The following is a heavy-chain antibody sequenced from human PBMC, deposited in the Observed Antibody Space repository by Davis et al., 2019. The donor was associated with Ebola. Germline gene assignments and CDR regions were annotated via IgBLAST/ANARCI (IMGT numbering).Heavy chain of an antibody. CDR3: ARERGIAVAGGYWFDP. D-gene: IGHD6-19*01. Sequence: GESLKISCAASGFTFSSYSMNWVRQAPGKGLEWVAVIWYDGSNKYYADSVKGRFTISRDNSKNTLYLQMNSLRAEDTAVYYCARERGIAVAGGYWFDPWGQGTLVTVSS. CDR1: GFTFSSYS. J-gene: IGHJ5*02. V-gene: IGHV3-33*08. CDR2: IWYDGSNK.